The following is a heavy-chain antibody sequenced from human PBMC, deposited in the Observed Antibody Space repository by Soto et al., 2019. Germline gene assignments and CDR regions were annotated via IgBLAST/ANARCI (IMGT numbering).Heavy chain of an antibody. CDR2: IRGRANNYAT. V-gene: IGHV3-73*02. CDR3: TRLHDGGDDYDD. J-gene: IGHJ4*02. D-gene: IGHD2-21*01. CDR1: GFPFSGSA. Sequence: EAQLVESGGGMVQPGGSLKLSCAASGFPFSGSALHWVRQSSGQGLEWVGRIRGRANNYATAYAAPVKGRFSISRDDSKRTAYLQISSLKSEDPAVYYCTRLHDGGDDYDDWGKGTLVTVSS.